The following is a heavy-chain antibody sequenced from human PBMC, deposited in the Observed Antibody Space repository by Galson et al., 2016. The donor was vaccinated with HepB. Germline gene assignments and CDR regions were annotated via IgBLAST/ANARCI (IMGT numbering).Heavy chain of an antibody. CDR1: GFTFSSYA. Sequence: SLRLSCAASGFTFSSYAMSWVRQAPGKGLEWVSTISGSGGRTYYADSVKGRFTISRDNSKNTLYLQMNSLRAEDTAVYYCAREDIVGAIFDYWGQGTLVTVSS. D-gene: IGHD1-26*01. J-gene: IGHJ4*02. CDR3: AREDIVGAIFDY. CDR2: ISGSGGRT. V-gene: IGHV3-23*01.